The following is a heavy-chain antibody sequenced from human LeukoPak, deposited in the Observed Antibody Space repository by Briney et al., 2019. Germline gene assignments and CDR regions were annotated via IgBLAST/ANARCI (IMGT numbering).Heavy chain of an antibody. V-gene: IGHV5-51*01. Sequence: GESLKISCKGSGYSFTSYWIGWVRQMPGKGLEWMGIIYPGDSDTRYSPSFQGQVTISADKSISTAYLQWSSLKASDTAMYYCARLGRSPNYYDSSGYPDYWGQGTLVTVSS. CDR1: GYSFTSYW. D-gene: IGHD3-22*01. CDR3: ARLGRSPNYYDSSGYPDY. CDR2: IYPGDSDT. J-gene: IGHJ4*02.